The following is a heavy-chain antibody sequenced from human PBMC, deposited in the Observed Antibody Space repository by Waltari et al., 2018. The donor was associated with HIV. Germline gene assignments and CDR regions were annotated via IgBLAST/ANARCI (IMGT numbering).Heavy chain of an antibody. CDR3: ARVPHSGYVRVGAFDI. D-gene: IGHD5-12*01. CDR2: IWYDGSNE. CDR1: GFTFCSHG. J-gene: IGHJ3*02. V-gene: IGHV3-33*01. Sequence: QVQLVESGGGVVQPGRSMRPSCAASGFTFCSHGLHWVRTAPGKGLEWVAAIWYDGSNEYYADSVKGRFTISRDNSKNTLYLQMNSLRAEDTAVYYCARVPHSGYVRVGAFDIWGQGTMVTVSS.